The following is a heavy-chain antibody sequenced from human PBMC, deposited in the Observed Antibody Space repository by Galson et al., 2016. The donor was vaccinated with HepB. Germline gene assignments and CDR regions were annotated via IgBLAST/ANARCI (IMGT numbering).Heavy chain of an antibody. D-gene: IGHD2-21*02. CDR1: GDSVSSNKVV. V-gene: IGHV6-1*01. J-gene: IGHJ5*02. Sequence: CAISGDSVSSNKVVWNWIRQSPSRGPEWLGRTYLRAMWYNDYASSVRSRITINPDISKNQFSLQLNSVTPEDTAVYYCARGVTTQAGWNWFDPWGQGTLVTVSS. CDR2: TYLRAMWYN. CDR3: ARGVTTQAGWNWFDP.